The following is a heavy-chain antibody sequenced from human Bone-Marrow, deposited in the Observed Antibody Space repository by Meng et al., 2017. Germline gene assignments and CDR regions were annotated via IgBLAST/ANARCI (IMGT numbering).Heavy chain of an antibody. J-gene: IGHJ4*02. D-gene: IGHD3-3*01. V-gene: IGHV1-18*01. CDR3: ASPNLRFLEGVTYFDY. CDR1: GYTFTSYG. CDR2: ISAYNGNT. Sequence: ASVKVSCKASGYTFTSYGISWVRQAPGQGLEWMGWISAYNGNTNYAQKLQGRVTITADKSTSTAYMELSSLRSEDTAVYYCASPNLRFLEGVTYFDYWGQGTLVTVSS.